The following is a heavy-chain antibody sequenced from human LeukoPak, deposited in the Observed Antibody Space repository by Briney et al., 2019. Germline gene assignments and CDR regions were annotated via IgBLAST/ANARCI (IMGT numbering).Heavy chain of an antibody. D-gene: IGHD6-19*01. CDR1: GFSFSNYD. Sequence: PGGSLRLSCAASGFSFSNYDMLWVRHATGKGLEWVSAINTAADTYYPDSVKGRFTISRENAKSSLYLQMSSLRVGDTAVYYCVRAPPGTGWLIDHWGQGTLVAVSS. CDR2: INTAADT. CDR3: VRAPPGTGWLIDH. J-gene: IGHJ4*02. V-gene: IGHV3-13*04.